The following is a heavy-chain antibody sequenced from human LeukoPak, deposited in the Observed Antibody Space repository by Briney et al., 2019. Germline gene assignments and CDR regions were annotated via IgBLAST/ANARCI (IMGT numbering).Heavy chain of an antibody. V-gene: IGHV3-13*01. CDR2: IGTAGDT. Sequence: GGSLRLSCAATGFTFSSYDMHWVRQATGKGLEWVSAIGTAGDTYYPGSVKGRFTISRENAKNSLYLQMNSLRAGDTAVYYCARGVAVAATGYGMDVWGQGTTVTVSS. J-gene: IGHJ6*02. CDR3: ARGVAVAATGYGMDV. D-gene: IGHD6-19*01. CDR1: GFTFSSYD.